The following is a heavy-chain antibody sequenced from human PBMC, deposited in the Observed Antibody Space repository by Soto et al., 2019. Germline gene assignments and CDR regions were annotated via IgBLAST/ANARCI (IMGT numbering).Heavy chain of an antibody. V-gene: IGHV3-30-3*01. D-gene: IGHD2-2*01. CDR2: ISYDGSNK. Sequence: QVQLVESGGGVVQPGRSLRLSCAASGFTFSSYAMHWVRQAPGKGLEWVAVISYDGSNKYYADSVKGRFTISRDNSKNTLYLQMNSLRAEDTAVYYCAIPFFHIVVVPAAPRDAFDIWGQGTMVTVS. CDR1: GFTFSSYA. CDR3: AIPFFHIVVVPAAPRDAFDI. J-gene: IGHJ3*02.